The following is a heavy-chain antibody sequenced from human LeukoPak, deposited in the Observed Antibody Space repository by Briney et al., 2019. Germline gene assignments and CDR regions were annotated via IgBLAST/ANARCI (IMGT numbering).Heavy chain of an antibody. V-gene: IGHV1-2*02. Sequence: ASVKVSCRASGYTFTGYYMHWVRQAPGEGLEWMGWINPNSGGTNYAQKFQGRVTMTRDTSISTAYMELSRLRSDDTAVYYCARDPREVYYGMDVWGQGTTVTVSS. CDR2: INPNSGGT. CDR1: GYTFTGYY. J-gene: IGHJ6*02. CDR3: ARDPREVYYGMDV.